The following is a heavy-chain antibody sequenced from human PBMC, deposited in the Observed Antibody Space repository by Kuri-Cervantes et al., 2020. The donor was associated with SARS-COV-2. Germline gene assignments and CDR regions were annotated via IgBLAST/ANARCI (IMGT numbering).Heavy chain of an antibody. D-gene: IGHD6-19*01. CDR2: ISYDGSNK. CDR3: AKDRHGSGWIYNYYYYGMDV. V-gene: IGHV3-30*18. J-gene: IGHJ6*02. CDR1: GFTFSSYG. Sequence: GSLRLSCAASGFTFSSYGMHWVRQAPSKGLEWVAVISYDGSNKYYADSVKGRFTISRDNSKNTLYLQMNSLRAEDTAVYYCAKDRHGSGWIYNYYYYGMDVWGQGTTVTVSS.